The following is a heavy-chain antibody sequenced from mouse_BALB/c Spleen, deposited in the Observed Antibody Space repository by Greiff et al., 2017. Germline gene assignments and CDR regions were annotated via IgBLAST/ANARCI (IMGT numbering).Heavy chain of an antibody. CDR2: IDPANGNT. Sequence: VQLKQSGAELVKPGASVKLSCTASGFNIKDTYMHWVKQRPEQGLEWIGRIDPANGNTKYDPKFQGKATITADTSSNTAYLQLSSLTSEDTAVYYCASNGNYLYYFDYWGQGTTLTVSS. CDR1: GFNIKDTY. CDR3: ASNGNYLYYFDY. D-gene: IGHD2-1*01. J-gene: IGHJ2*01. V-gene: IGHV14-3*02.